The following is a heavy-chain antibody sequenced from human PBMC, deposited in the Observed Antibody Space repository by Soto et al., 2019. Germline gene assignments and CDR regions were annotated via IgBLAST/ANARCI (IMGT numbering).Heavy chain of an antibody. J-gene: IGHJ4*02. CDR2: IYYSGST. V-gene: IGHV4-61*01. D-gene: IGHD2-15*01. Sequence: SETLSLTCTVSGGSVSSGSYYWSWIRQPPGKGLEWIGYIYYSGSTNYNPSLKSRVTISVDTSKNQFSLKLSSVTAADTAVYYCARVAYCSGGSCYGYWGQGTLVTVSS. CDR1: GGSVSSGSYY. CDR3: ARVAYCSGGSCYGY.